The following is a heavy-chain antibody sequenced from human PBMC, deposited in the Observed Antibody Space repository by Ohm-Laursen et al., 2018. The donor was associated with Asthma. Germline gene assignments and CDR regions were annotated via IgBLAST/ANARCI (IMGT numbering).Heavy chain of an antibody. Sequence: SDTLSLTCTVSGGSISNADYFWGWIRQSPETGLEWIGTMYYTGVTNYNPSLRSRATIFVDTCMNQFSLQLRSVTATDTAIYYCARLPTDYSIDYWGPGSLVTVSS. CDR1: GGSISNADYF. D-gene: IGHD4-11*01. V-gene: IGHV4-39*01. J-gene: IGHJ4*02. CDR2: MYYTGVT. CDR3: ARLPTDYSIDY.